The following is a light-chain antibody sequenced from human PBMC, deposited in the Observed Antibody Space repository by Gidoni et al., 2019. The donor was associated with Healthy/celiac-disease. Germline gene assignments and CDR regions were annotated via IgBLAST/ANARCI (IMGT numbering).Light chain of an antibody. CDR3: SSYTSSSTVV. V-gene: IGLV2-14*03. Sequence: QSALTQPASVSGSPGQSITISCTGTSSDVGGYNYVSWYQHHPGKAPKLMIYDVSNRPSGVSSRFSGSKSGNTASLTISWLQAEDEADYYCSSYTSSSTVVFGGGTKLTVL. CDR2: DVS. J-gene: IGLJ2*01. CDR1: SSDVGGYNY.